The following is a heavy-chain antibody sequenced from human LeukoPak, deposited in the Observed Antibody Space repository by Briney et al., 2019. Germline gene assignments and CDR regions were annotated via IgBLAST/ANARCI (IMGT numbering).Heavy chain of an antibody. CDR2: IKQDGSEK. D-gene: IGHD3-10*01. V-gene: IGHV3-7*03. CDR3: ARDPHYYGSGSSDY. Sequence: GGSLRLSCAASGFTFSSYWMSWVRQAPGKGLEWVANIKQDGSEKYYVDSVKGRFTISRDNAKNSLYLQMNGLRAEDTAVYYCARDPHYYGSGSSDYWGQGTLVTVSS. CDR1: GFTFSSYW. J-gene: IGHJ4*02.